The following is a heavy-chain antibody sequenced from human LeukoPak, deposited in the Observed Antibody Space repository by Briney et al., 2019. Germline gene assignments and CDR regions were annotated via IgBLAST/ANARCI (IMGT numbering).Heavy chain of an antibody. CDR1: GFTFSNYA. Sequence: GGSLRLSCAASGFTFSNYAMSWVRQAPGKGLEWVSSISASGENTYYADSVKGRFTISRDNSKNTLYLQMNSLRAEDTAVYYCARDPQLLWFGEYFGHFDYWGQGTLVTVSS. D-gene: IGHD3-10*01. V-gene: IGHV3-23*01. CDR2: ISASGENT. CDR3: ARDPQLLWFGEYFGHFDY. J-gene: IGHJ4*02.